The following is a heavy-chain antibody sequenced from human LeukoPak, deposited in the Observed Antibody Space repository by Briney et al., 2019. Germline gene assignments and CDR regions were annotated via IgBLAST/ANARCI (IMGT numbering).Heavy chain of an antibody. J-gene: IGHJ4*02. CDR1: RFTFSSYA. V-gene: IGHV3-30-3*01. CDR3: AKDEVFSSAWYFDY. Sequence: PGGSLRLSCAASRFTFSSYAMNWVRQAPGKGLEWVAVISYDGSNKYYADSVKGRFTISRDNSKNTLYLQMNSLRAEDTAVYYCAKDEVFSSAWYFDYWGQGTLVTVSS. D-gene: IGHD6-19*01. CDR2: ISYDGSNK.